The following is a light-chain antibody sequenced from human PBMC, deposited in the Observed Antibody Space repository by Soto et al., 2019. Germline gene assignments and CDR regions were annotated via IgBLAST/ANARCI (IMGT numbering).Light chain of an antibody. CDR3: AQIYSAQWT. J-gene: IGKJ1*01. CDR1: ENIKNY. CDR2: GAS. V-gene: IGKV1-39*01. Sequence: DIQVTQSPSSLSASLGDRVTITCRASENIKNYLSWYQQKPGKAPKLLIYGASTLKTGVPSRFIGRGSGTDFTFTIGSLQPDDFATYYCAQIYSAQWTFGQGTRV.